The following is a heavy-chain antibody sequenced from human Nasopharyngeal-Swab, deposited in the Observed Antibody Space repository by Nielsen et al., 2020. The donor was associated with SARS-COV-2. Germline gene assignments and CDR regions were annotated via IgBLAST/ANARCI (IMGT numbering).Heavy chain of an antibody. V-gene: IGHV1-24*01. D-gene: IGHD1-26*01. J-gene: IGHJ4*02. CDR2: FDPEDGET. CDR3: TTVAGSYGRFDY. CDR1: GYTLTELS. Sequence: ASVKVSCKVSGYTLTELSMHWVRQAPGKGLEWVGGFDPEDGETICAQKFQGRVTMTEDTSTDTAYMELGSLTSEDTAVYYCTTVAGSYGRFDYWGQGTLVTVSS.